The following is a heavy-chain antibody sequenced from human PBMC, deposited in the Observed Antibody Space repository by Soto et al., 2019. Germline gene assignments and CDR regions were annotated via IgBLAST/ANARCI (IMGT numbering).Heavy chain of an antibody. CDR3: ASYGSGSYPRFDP. V-gene: IGHV1-2*04. CDR1: GYTFTVYY. Sequence: ASVKVSCKASGYTFTVYYMHWVRQAPGQGLEWMGWINPNSGGTNYAQKFQGWVTMTRDTSISTAYMELSRLRSDDTAVYYCASYGSGSYPRFDPWGQGTLVTVSS. D-gene: IGHD3-10*01. J-gene: IGHJ5*02. CDR2: INPNSGGT.